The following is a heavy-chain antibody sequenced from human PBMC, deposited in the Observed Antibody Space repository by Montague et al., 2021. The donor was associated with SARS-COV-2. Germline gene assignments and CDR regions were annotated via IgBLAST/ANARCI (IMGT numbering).Heavy chain of an antibody. Sequence: SLRLSCAASGFTFSSYSVNWVRQAPGKGLEWISYISSSTSIIYYADSVKGRFTISRDNARNSLCLQMNSLRVDDTAVYYCAKDLVLRAARPDALDVWGQGTVVTVSS. CDR1: GFTFSSYS. J-gene: IGHJ3*01. D-gene: IGHD6-6*01. CDR3: AKDLVLRAARPDALDV. CDR2: ISSSTSII. V-gene: IGHV3-48*04.